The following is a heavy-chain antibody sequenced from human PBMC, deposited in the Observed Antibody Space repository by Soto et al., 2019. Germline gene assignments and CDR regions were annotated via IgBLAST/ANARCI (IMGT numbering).Heavy chain of an antibody. CDR1: GFSLSTSGVG. J-gene: IGHJ4*02. CDR2: IYWDDDK. Sequence: QITLKESGPTRVKPTQTLTLTCTFSGFSLSTSGVGVGCIRQPPGKALERLALIYWDDDKRYNPSLKSRLTITKDTSKNQVVLTMTTMDPVDTATYYCAHRVGLQGNWNGGYFDFWGQGALVTVSS. D-gene: IGHD1-1*01. V-gene: IGHV2-5*02. CDR3: AHRVGLQGNWNGGYFDF.